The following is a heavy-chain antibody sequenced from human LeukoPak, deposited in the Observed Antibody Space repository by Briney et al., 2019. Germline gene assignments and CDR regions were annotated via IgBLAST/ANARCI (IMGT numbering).Heavy chain of an antibody. J-gene: IGHJ4*02. CDR1: GFTFSSYA. CDR3: ARDPIVTTGYFDY. Sequence: PGGSLRLSCAASGFTFSSYAMHWVRQAPGKGLEWVAVISYDGSNKYYADSVKGRFTISRDNSKNTLYLQMNSLRAEDTAVYYCARDPIVTTGYFDYWGQGTLVTVSS. V-gene: IGHV3-30-3*01. CDR2: ISYDGSNK. D-gene: IGHD5-12*01.